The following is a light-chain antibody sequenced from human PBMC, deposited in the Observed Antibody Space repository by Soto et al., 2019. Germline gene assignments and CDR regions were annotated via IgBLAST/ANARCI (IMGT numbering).Light chain of an antibody. CDR3: QQYSIIPLT. Sequence: IVMTQSPDSLAVSLGERATINCKSSQSVLYSSNNKNYLAWYQQKPGQPPKLLIYWASTRESGVPDRFSGSGSGPDFTLTISSLQAEDVEVYYCQQYSIIPLTFGPGTKVDIK. J-gene: IGKJ3*01. CDR1: QSVLYSSNNKNY. CDR2: WAS. V-gene: IGKV4-1*01.